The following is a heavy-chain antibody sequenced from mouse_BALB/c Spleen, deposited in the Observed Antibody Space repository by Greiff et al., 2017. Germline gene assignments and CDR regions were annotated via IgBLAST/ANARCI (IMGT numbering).Heavy chain of an antibody. J-gene: IGHJ4*01. CDR3: ARGPGAMDY. V-gene: IGHV14-3*02. CDR2: IDPANGNT. Sequence: EVKLMESGAELVKPGASVKLSCTASGFNIKDTYMHWVKQRPEQGLEWIGRIDPANGNTKYDPKFQGKAIITADTSSNTAYLQLSSLTSEDTAVYYCARGPGAMDYWGQGTSVTVSS. CDR1: GFNIKDTY.